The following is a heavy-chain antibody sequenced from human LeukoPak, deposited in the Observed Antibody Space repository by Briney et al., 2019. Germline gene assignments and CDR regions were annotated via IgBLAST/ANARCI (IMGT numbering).Heavy chain of an antibody. V-gene: IGHV4-4*07. CDR2: IFTSGS. D-gene: IGHD2-15*01. CDR1: GGSISGYY. CDR3: ARGIIGYYFDY. Sequence: SETLSLTCTVSGGSISGYYWNWIRQPAGKGLEWIGRIFTSGSDPNPSLKSRVTMSIDTSTNQFSLRLSSVTAADTAVYYCARGIIGYYFDYWGQGTLVTVSS. J-gene: IGHJ4*02.